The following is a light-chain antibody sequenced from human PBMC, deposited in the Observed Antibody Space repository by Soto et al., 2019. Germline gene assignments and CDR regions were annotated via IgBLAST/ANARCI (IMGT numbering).Light chain of an antibody. CDR1: QSISSW. Sequence: DIQMKKYPSTLSASVGDRVTITCRASQSISSWLAWYQQKPGKAPKLLIYDASSLESGVPSRFSGSGSGTEFTLTISSLQPDDFATYYCQQYNSYSQVTFGQGTRLESK. CDR2: DAS. J-gene: IGKJ5*01. V-gene: IGKV1-5*01. CDR3: QQYNSYSQVT.